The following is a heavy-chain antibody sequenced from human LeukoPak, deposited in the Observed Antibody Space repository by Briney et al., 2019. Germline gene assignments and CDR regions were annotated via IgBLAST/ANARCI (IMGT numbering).Heavy chain of an antibody. D-gene: IGHD6-13*01. J-gene: IGHJ1*01. CDR3: ARGSRSRRGYFQH. V-gene: IGHV4-34*01. Sequence: SETLSLTCAVYGGSFSGYYWSWIRQPPGNGLEWIGEINHSGSTNYNPSLKSRVTISVDTSKNQFSLKLSSVTAADTAVYYCARGSRSRRGYFQHWGQGTLVTVSS. CDR2: INHSGST. CDR1: GGSFSGYY.